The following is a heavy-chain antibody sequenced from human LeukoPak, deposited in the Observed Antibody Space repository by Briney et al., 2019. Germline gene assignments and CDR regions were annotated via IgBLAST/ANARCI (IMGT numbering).Heavy chain of an antibody. J-gene: IGHJ4*02. V-gene: IGHV1-2*02. CDR2: INPNSGGT. D-gene: IGHD2-15*01. Sequence: GASVKVSCKASGYTFTGYYMHWVRQAPGQGLEWMGWINPNSGGTNYAQKFQGRVTMTRGTSISTAYMELSRLRSDDTAVYYCARSVVVVAATFDYWGQGTLVTVSS. CDR3: ARSVVVVAATFDY. CDR1: GYTFTGYY.